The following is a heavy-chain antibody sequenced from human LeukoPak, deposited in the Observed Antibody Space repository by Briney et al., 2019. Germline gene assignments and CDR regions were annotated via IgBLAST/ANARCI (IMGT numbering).Heavy chain of an antibody. Sequence: SQTLSLTCAISGDSVSSNSAAWNWIRQSPSRGLEWLGRTYYRSKWYNDYALSVKSRITINPDTSKNQFSLQLNSVTPEDTAVYYCARGRASMVRGVIISNYWYFDLWGRGTLVTVSS. J-gene: IGHJ2*01. CDR1: GDSVSSNSAA. D-gene: IGHD3-10*01. CDR2: TYYRSKWYN. CDR3: ARGRASMVRGVIISNYWYFDL. V-gene: IGHV6-1*01.